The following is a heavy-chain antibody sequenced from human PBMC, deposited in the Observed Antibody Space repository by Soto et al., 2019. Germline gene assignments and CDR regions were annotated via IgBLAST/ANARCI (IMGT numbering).Heavy chain of an antibody. CDR2: MNSDGSST. CDR1: GFTFGNSW. V-gene: IGHV3-74*01. CDR3: ATAEVDY. Sequence: GGSLRLSCAPSGFTFGNSWMHWVRQAPGEGLEWVSRMNSDGSSTNYADSVKGRFTVSRDNAKNTLYLQMNSLRAEDTAVYYCATAEVDYWGPGTLVTVSS. J-gene: IGHJ4*02.